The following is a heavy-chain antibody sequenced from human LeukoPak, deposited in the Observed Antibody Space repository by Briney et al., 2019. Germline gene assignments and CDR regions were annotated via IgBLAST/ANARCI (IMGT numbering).Heavy chain of an antibody. D-gene: IGHD1-26*01. J-gene: IGHJ4*02. CDR1: GFTFSSYA. Sequence: PGGSLRLSCAASGFTFSSYAMSWVRQAPGKGLEWVSYISSSSSTIYYADSVKGRFTISRDNAKNSLYLQMNSLRAEDTAVYYCARGALGGSYYFDYWGQGTLVTVSS. CDR2: ISSSSSTI. CDR3: ARGALGGSYYFDY. V-gene: IGHV3-48*01.